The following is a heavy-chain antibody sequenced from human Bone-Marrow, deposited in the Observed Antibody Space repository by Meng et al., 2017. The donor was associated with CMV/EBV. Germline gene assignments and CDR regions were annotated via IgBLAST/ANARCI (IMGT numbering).Heavy chain of an antibody. CDR1: GFTFSSYS. Sequence: GGSLRLSCAASGFTFSSYSMNWVRQAPGKGLEWVSSISSSSSYIYYADSVKGRFTISRDNAKNSLYLQMNSLRAEDTAVYYCARMTSGSSAWYGSMDVWGQGTTVTVSS. CDR2: ISSSSSYI. J-gene: IGHJ6*02. D-gene: IGHD6-19*01. CDR3: ARMTSGSSAWYGSMDV. V-gene: IGHV3-21*01.